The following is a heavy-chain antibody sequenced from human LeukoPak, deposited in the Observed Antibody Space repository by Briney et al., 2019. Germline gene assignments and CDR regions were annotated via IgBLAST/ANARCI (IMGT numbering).Heavy chain of an antibody. J-gene: IGHJ4*02. CDR1: GFTFSSDW. Sequence: GGSLRLSCAASGFTFSSDWMHWVRQAPGKGLEWVAVMSYDGSNEYYVDSVKGRFTISRDNSKNTLYLQVNSLRAEDTAVYYCARGSGIRPVYYFDWLTDYFDYWGQGTLVTVSS. D-gene: IGHD3-9*01. CDR3: ARGSGIRPVYYFDWLTDYFDY. CDR2: MSYDGSNE. V-gene: IGHV3-30*03.